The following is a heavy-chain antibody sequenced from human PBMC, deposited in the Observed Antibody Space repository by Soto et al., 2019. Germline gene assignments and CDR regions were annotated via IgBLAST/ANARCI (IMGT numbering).Heavy chain of an antibody. J-gene: IGHJ4*02. D-gene: IGHD1-26*01. CDR1: GASFNSHTHF. Sequence: SEILSLTCRVSGASFNSHTHFWRWIRQAPGKGLEWIGYVYRSGITNSNPALKSRVFVSADMARNQFSLTLDSVTPADTAVYYCAREDMSGTYYFDYWGPGIQVTVSS. CDR3: AREDMSGTYYFDY. CDR2: VYRSGIT. V-gene: IGHV4-61*01.